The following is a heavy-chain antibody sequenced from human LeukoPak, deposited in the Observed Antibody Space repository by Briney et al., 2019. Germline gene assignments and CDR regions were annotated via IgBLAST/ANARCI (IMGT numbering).Heavy chain of an antibody. D-gene: IGHD3-10*01. V-gene: IGHV1-69*13. J-gene: IGHJ4*02. CDR2: IIPVFGTA. Sequence: SVKVSCKASGGFFSSYVISWVRQAPGQGLEWMGEIIPVFGTANYVQKFQDRVTITADESTSTAYMELSSVRSEDTAVYYCARVSRTTIVRGIITFDYWGQGTLVTVSS. CDR3: ARVSRTTIVRGIITFDY. CDR1: GGFFSSYV.